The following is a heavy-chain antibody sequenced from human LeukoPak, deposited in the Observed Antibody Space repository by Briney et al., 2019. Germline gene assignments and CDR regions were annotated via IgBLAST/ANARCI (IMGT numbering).Heavy chain of an antibody. CDR3: ASGYSYGSDAFDI. J-gene: IGHJ3*02. D-gene: IGHD5-18*01. CDR1: GFTFSSYT. CDR2: IKQDGSEK. Sequence: HPGGSLRLSCAASGFTFSSYTMAWVRQAPGKGLEWVANIKQDGSEKYYVDSVKGRFTISRDNAKNSLYLQMNSLRAEDTAVYYCASGYSYGSDAFDIWGQGTMVTVSS. V-gene: IGHV3-7*01.